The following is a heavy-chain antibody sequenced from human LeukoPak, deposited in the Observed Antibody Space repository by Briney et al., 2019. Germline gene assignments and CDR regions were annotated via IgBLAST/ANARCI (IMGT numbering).Heavy chain of an antibody. D-gene: IGHD4-17*01. CDR1: GFTFSTYG. J-gene: IGHJ4*02. V-gene: IGHV3-23*01. Sequence: GGTLRLSCEASGFTFSTYGMSWVRPAPGKGLEWVSSISGGPVSTYYADSVKGRFTISRDNSKNTLYLQLSSLRVDDTAVYYCAKGDYEFDYWGQGTLVSVSS. CDR3: AKGDYEFDY. CDR2: ISGGPVST.